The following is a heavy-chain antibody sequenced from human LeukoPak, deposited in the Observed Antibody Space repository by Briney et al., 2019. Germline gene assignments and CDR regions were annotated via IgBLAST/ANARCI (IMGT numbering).Heavy chain of an antibody. Sequence: PSETLSLTCTVSGGSISSSSYYWGWIRQPPGKGLEWIGSIYYSGSTYYNPSLKSRVTISVDTSKNQFSLKLSSVTAADTAVYYCARDPLYGSGSYFLPRYFDYWGQGTLVTVSS. J-gene: IGHJ4*02. CDR3: ARDPLYGSGSYFLPRYFDY. CDR2: IYYSGST. D-gene: IGHD3-10*01. CDR1: GGSISSSSYY. V-gene: IGHV4-39*07.